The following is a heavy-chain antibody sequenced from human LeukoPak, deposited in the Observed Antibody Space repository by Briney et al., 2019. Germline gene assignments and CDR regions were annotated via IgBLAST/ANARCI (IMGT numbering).Heavy chain of an antibody. J-gene: IGHJ4*02. CDR3: ARLRRNSDRSGYYTYYDY. Sequence: PGGSLRLSCAASGFAVSGTHMSWVRQAPGKGLEWVSSISVGSNYIYYADSVRGRFSISRDDARNSLYLQMDSLRGDDTAVYYCARLRRNSDRSGYYTYYDYCGQRALVTVSS. D-gene: IGHD3-22*01. CDR1: GFAVSGTH. CDR2: ISVGSNYI. V-gene: IGHV3-21*01.